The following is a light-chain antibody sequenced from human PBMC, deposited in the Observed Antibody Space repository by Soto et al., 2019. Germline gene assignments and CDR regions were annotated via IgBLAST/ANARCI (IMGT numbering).Light chain of an antibody. CDR2: GAS. CDR1: QTVRSNY. CDR3: QHYGGPVGYT. J-gene: IGKJ2*01. Sequence: EIVLTQSPTTLALSPGERATLSCRASQTVRSNYLARYQQKPGQAPKLLIYGASSRATGIPGRFSGSGSGTDFALTITRLEPVDFAVYYCQHYGGPVGYTFGQGTNLEIK. V-gene: IGKV3-20*01.